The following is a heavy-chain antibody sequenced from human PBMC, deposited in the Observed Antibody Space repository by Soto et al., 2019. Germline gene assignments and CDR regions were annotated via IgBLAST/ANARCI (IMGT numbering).Heavy chain of an antibody. CDR2: INPYNGNT. D-gene: IGHD3-16*01. J-gene: IGHJ4*02. V-gene: IGHV1-18*01. CDR3: ARSSMITFGGLTPHPDY. Sequence: ASVKVSCKASGYTFPNYGITWVRQAPGQGLEWMGWINPYNGNTNYAQTLQGRVSMSTDTSTSTVYMELRSLRSDDTAVYYCARSSMITFGGLTPHPDYWGQGTLVTVSS. CDR1: GYTFPNYG.